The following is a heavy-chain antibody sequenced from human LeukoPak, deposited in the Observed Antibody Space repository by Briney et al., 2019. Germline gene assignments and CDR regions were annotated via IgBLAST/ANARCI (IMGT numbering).Heavy chain of an antibody. V-gene: IGHV4-59*01. J-gene: IGHJ1*01. D-gene: IGHD3-16*02. CDR3: ARADGYDYVWGSYRPGYFQH. Sequence: SETLSLTCTVSGGSISSYYWSWIRQPPGKGLEWIGYIYYSGSTNYNPSLKSRVTISVGTSKNQFSLKLSSVTAADTAVYYCARADGYDYVWGSYRPGYFQHWGQGTLVTVSS. CDR2: IYYSGST. CDR1: GGSISSYY.